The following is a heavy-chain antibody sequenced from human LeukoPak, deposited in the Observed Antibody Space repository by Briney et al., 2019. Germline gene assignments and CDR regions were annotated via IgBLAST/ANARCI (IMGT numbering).Heavy chain of an antibody. Sequence: GGSLRLSCAASGFKFSNYAMSWVRQAPGKGLEWVSEISVSGGRTDYADSVKGRFIIFRDNSKNTLSLQMNSLRAEDTAVYYCAKNGCSGDCYGDYWGQGTLVTVSS. CDR1: GFKFSNYA. J-gene: IGHJ4*02. V-gene: IGHV3-23*01. D-gene: IGHD2-21*02. CDR3: AKNGCSGDCYGDY. CDR2: ISVSGGRT.